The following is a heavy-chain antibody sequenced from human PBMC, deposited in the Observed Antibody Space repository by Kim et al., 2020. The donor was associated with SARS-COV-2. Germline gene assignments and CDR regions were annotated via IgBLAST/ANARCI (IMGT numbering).Heavy chain of an antibody. CDR2: ISSSSSYI. D-gene: IGHD1-26*01. J-gene: IGHJ4*02. CDR1: GFTFSSYS. Sequence: GGSLRLSCAASGFTFSSYSMNWVRQAPGKGLEWVSSISSSSSYIYYADSVKGRFTISRDNAKNSLYLQMNSLRAEDTAVYYCATRPVGAKVPEDYWGQGTLVTVSS. CDR3: ATRPVGAKVPEDY. V-gene: IGHV3-21*01.